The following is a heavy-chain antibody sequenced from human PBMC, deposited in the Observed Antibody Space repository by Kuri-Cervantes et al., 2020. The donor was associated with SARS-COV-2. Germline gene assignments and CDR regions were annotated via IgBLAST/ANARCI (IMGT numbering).Heavy chain of an antibody. Sequence: SETLFLTCAVHGGSFSGYYWSWIRQPPGKGLEWIGEINHSGSTNYNPSLKSRVTISVDTSKNQFSLKLSSVTAADTAVYYCARWCYYDSSGYNDYYFDYWGQGTLVTVSS. V-gene: IGHV4-34*01. J-gene: IGHJ4*02. D-gene: IGHD3-22*01. CDR2: INHSGST. CDR3: ARWCYYDSSGYNDYYFDY. CDR1: GGSFSGYY.